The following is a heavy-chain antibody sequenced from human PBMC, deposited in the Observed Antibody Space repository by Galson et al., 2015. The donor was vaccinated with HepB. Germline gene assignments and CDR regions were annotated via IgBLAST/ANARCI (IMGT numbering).Heavy chain of an antibody. V-gene: IGHV3-23*01. CDR3: AKRWSSSWYTGDAFDI. J-gene: IGHJ3*02. CDR1: GFTFSSYA. CDR2: ISGSGGST. D-gene: IGHD6-13*01. Sequence: SLRLSCAASGFTFSSYAMSWVHQAPGKGLEWVSAISGSGGSTYYADSVKGRFTISRDNSKNTLYLQMNSLRAEDTAVYYCAKRWSSSWYTGDAFDIWGQETMVTVSS.